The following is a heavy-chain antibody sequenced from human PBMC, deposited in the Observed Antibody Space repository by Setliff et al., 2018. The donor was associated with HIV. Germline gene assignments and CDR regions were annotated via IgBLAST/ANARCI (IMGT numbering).Heavy chain of an antibody. CDR2: FYYSGTS. CDR1: GDSINNSTYY. CDR3: AKGENEQWLVVGLFDY. J-gene: IGHJ4*02. Sequence: SETLSLTCAVSGDSINNSTYYWGWIRQPPGKGLEWIGGFYYSGTSYYNPSLRSRLTISVDTSKNQFSLKLNSVTATDTAMYYCAKGENEQWLVVGLFDYWGQGTLVTVSS. D-gene: IGHD6-19*01. V-gene: IGHV4-39*07.